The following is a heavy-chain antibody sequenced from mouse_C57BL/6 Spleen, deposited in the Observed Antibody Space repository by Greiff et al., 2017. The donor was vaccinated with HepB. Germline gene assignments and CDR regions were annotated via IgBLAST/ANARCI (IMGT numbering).Heavy chain of an antibody. V-gene: IGHV1-81*01. Sequence: QVQLKESGAELARPGASVKLSCKASGYTFTSYGISWVKQRTGQGLEWIGEIYPRSGNTYYNEKFKGKATLTADKSSSTAYMELRSLTSEDSAVYFCAAYYGSSYEYFDVWGTGTTVTVSS. D-gene: IGHD1-1*01. CDR3: AAYYGSSYEYFDV. CDR2: IYPRSGNT. J-gene: IGHJ1*03. CDR1: GYTFTSYG.